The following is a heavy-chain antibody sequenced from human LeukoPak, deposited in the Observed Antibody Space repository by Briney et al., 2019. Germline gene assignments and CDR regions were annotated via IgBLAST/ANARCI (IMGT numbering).Heavy chain of an antibody. D-gene: IGHD2-8*01. CDR3: ATTAGHCTNGVCYWEAFDY. CDR2: FDPEDGET. J-gene: IGHJ4*02. Sequence: ASVKVSCKVSGYTLTELSMHWVRQAPGKGLEWMGGFDPEDGETIYAQKFQGRVTMTEDTSTDTAYMELSSLRSEDTAVYYCATTAGHCTNGVCYWEAFDYWGQGTLVTVSS. CDR1: GYTLTELS. V-gene: IGHV1-24*01.